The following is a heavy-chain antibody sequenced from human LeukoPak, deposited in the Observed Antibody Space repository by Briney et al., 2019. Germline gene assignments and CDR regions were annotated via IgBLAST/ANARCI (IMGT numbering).Heavy chain of an antibody. Sequence: GGSLRLSCGASGFTFNSYAMNWVRQAPGKGLEWVSSISGSGGSTYYADSVKGRFTISRDNSKNTLYLQMNSLRAEDTAVYYCAKPRYCSSTSCSSYGLDVWGQGTTVTVSS. D-gene: IGHD2-2*01. J-gene: IGHJ6*02. CDR1: GFTFNSYA. CDR2: ISGSGGST. CDR3: AKPRYCSSTSCSSYGLDV. V-gene: IGHV3-23*01.